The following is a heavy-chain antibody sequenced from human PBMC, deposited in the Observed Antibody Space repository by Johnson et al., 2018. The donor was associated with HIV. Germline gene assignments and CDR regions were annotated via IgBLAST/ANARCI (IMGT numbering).Heavy chain of an antibody. CDR1: GFTFSSYA. J-gene: IGHJ3*02. CDR2: ISYDGNNK. Sequence: QVQLVESGGGLVQPGGSLRLSCAASGFTFSSYAMSWVRQAPGKGLEWVAVISYDGNNKYYADSLKGRFTISRDNSKNTLYLQMNSLRAEDTAVYYCARDFGLFLGKDDAFDIWGQGTMVTVSS. D-gene: IGHD7-27*01. CDR3: ARDFGLFLGKDDAFDI. V-gene: IGHV3-30*04.